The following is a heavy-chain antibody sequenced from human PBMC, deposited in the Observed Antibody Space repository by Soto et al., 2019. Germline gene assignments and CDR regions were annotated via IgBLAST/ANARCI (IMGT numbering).Heavy chain of an antibody. V-gene: IGHV4-34*01. CDR2: INHSGST. CDR3: ARSRRGFCLVSYSYNWVHP. D-gene: IGHD3-10*01. CDR1: GGSLSGYY. Sequence: SETLSLTCAVYGGSLSGYYWSWIRQPPGKGLEWIGEINHSGSTNYNPSLKSRVTISVDTSKNQFSLKLSSVTAADTAVYYCARSRRGFCLVSYSYNWVHPSCPATLVS. J-gene: IGHJ5*02.